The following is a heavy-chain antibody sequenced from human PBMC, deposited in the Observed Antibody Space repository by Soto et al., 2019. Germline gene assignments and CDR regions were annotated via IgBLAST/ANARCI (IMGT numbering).Heavy chain of an antibody. CDR1: GFSLSNARMG. Sequence: SGPTLVNPTETLTLTCTVSGFSLSNARMGVSWIRQPPGKALEWLAHIFSNDEKSYSTSLKSRLTISKDTSKSQVVLTMTNMDPVDTATYYCARIPNLRFLEWYYFDYWGQGTPVTVSS. CDR2: IFSNDEK. D-gene: IGHD3-3*01. CDR3: ARIPNLRFLEWYYFDY. V-gene: IGHV2-26*01. J-gene: IGHJ4*02.